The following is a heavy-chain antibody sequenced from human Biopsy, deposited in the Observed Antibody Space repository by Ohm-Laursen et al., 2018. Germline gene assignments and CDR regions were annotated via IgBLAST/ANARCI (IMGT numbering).Heavy chain of an antibody. V-gene: IGHV3-66*01. D-gene: IGHD2-8*02. CDR2: IYSGGDT. J-gene: IGHJ4*02. Sequence: GSLRLSCAASGFTVYNNYMTWVRQAPGKGLEWVSLIYSGGDTRYADSVKGRFTISRDSSKNTLHLQMNSLRAEDTAVYYCTGDSGGLGDYWGQGTLVIVSS. CDR3: TGDSGGLGDY. CDR1: GFTVYNNY.